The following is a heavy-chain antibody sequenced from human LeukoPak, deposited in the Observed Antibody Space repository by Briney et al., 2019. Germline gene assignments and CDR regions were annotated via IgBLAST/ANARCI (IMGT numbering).Heavy chain of an antibody. J-gene: IGHJ4*02. Sequence: GESLRLSCADSGFTYSSYCLSWVRQAQGKGLEWISYIGISSGNTKYADSVKGRFTISGDNAKKSLYLQMNRLRVEDTAVYYCARDHNYAFDNWGQGTLVTVSS. V-gene: IGHV3-11*06. CDR3: ARDHNYAFDN. CDR2: IGISSGNT. D-gene: IGHD1-1*01. CDR1: GFTYSSYC.